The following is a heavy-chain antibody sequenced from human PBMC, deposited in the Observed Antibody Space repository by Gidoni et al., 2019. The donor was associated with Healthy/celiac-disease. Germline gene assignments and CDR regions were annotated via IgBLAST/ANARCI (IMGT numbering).Heavy chain of an antibody. CDR2: ISYDGSNK. J-gene: IGHJ5*02. D-gene: IGHD2-2*01. V-gene: IGHV3-30-3*01. CDR1: VFTFISSA. Sequence: HVPLVESGGGVVQPGRSLRLSCAASVFTFISSAMHWGRQAPGKGLEWVAVISYDGSNKYYAESVKGRFTISRDNSKNTLYLQMNSLRAEDTAVYYCARIGYCSSTRCYPRFDPWGQGTLVTVSS. CDR3: ARIGYCSSTRCYPRFDP.